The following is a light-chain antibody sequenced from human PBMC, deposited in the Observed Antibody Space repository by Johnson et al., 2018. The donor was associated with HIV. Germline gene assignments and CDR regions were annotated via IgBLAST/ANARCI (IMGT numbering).Light chain of an antibody. CDR3: GTWDSSLSAYV. CDR1: SSNIENYF. Sequence: QSVLTQPPSVSAAPGQRVNISCSGHSSNIENYFVSWYQQLPGAAPRLLIYEDYKRPSGVPDRFSGSKSGTSATLGIPGLPTGDEADYYCGTWDSSLSAYVFGTGTKVTVL. CDR2: EDY. J-gene: IGLJ1*01. V-gene: IGLV1-51*02.